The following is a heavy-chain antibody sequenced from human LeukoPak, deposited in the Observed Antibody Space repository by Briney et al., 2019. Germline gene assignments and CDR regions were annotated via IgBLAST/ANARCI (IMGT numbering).Heavy chain of an antibody. J-gene: IGHJ2*01. CDR1: GFTFDDYA. Sequence: GRSLRLSCAASGFTFDDYAMHWVRQAPGKGLEWVSGISYNSDTIAYADSVKGRFTISRDNAKNSLYLQMNSLRAEDTALYYCAKDYCGGDCYAGWYFDLWGRGTLVTVSS. CDR3: AKDYCGGDCYAGWYFDL. D-gene: IGHD2-21*02. V-gene: IGHV3-9*01. CDR2: ISYNSDTI.